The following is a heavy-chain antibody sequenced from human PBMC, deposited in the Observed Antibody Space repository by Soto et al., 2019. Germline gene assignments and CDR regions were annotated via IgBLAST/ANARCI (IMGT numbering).Heavy chain of an antibody. Sequence: ELQVLEYGGVFVQPGGSLRLTCADSGCTLSEYGTSWVRQATGKGLEWVSFVSGSGDSTYYTDSVKGRVTISRDSSKNTVCLQMNSMIAEDTAVYYCATSNYGERDWGQGTLVTVSS. V-gene: IGHV3-23*01. CDR1: GCTLSEYG. CDR3: ATSNYGERD. J-gene: IGHJ4*02. CDR2: VSGSGDST. D-gene: IGHD4-17*01.